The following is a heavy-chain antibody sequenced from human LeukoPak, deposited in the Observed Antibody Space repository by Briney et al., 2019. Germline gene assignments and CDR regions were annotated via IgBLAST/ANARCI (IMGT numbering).Heavy chain of an antibody. CDR1: GGSISSSRHY. CDR2: IDYSGST. Sequence: SETLSLTCTVSGGSISSSRHYWGWIRQPPGKGLEWIGSIDYSGSTYYNRSLKSRVTISVDMSKNHFSLRLSSVTAADTAVYYCARHALPGRYDYVDYWGQGTLVTVSS. J-gene: IGHJ4*02. V-gene: IGHV4-39*01. D-gene: IGHD5-12*01. CDR3: ARHALPGRYDYVDY.